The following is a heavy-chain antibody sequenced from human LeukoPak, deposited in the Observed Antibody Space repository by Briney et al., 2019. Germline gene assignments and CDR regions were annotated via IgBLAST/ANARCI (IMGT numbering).Heavy chain of an antibody. J-gene: IGHJ5*02. Sequence: ASETLSLTCTVSGGSISSSSYYWGWIRQPPGKGLEWIGSIYYSGSTYYDPSLKSRVTISVDTSKNQFSLKLSSVTAADTAVYYCASLGVINPWGRGTLVTVSS. V-gene: IGHV4-39*07. CDR2: IYYSGST. CDR1: GGSISSSSYY. CDR3: ASLGVINP. D-gene: IGHD3-3*01.